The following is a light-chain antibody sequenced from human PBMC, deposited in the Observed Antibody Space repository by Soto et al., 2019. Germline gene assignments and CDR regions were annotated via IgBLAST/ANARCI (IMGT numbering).Light chain of an antibody. CDR3: QQYGSSPWT. V-gene: IGKV3-20*01. Sequence: EIVLTQSAATLSFSPGERATLSCRASQSVSTYLAWCQQKPGQAPRLLIYGASSRATGIPDRFSGSGSGTDFALTISRLEPEHFAVYFCQQYGSSPWTFGQGTKVDIK. J-gene: IGKJ1*01. CDR1: QSVSTY. CDR2: GAS.